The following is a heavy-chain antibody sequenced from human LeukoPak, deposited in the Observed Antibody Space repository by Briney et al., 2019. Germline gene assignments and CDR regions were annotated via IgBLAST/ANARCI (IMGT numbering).Heavy chain of an antibody. CDR3: ARESSPEDAFDI. V-gene: IGHV3-48*03. Sequence: GGSLRLSCAASGFTFSSYEMNWVRQAPGKGLEWVSYISSSGSTIYYADSVKGRFTISRDNTKNSLYLQMNSLRAEDTTVYYCARESSPEDAFDIWGQGTMVTVSS. D-gene: IGHD1-14*01. CDR1: GFTFSSYE. J-gene: IGHJ3*02. CDR2: ISSSGSTI.